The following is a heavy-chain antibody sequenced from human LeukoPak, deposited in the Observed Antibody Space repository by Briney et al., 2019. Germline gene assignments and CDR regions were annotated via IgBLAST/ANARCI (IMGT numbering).Heavy chain of an antibody. CDR3: ARDPGYSYAMDS. J-gene: IGHJ4*02. V-gene: IGHV3-48*01. CDR1: GFTFSSYS. Sequence: GGSLRLSCAASGFTFSSYSMNWVRQAPGQGLEWISYISHGSIRIFYADFVEGRFTVSRDDAKNALYLQMNSLRVEDTAVYYCARDPGYSYAMDSWGQGTLVIVSS. D-gene: IGHD5-18*01. CDR2: ISHGSIRI.